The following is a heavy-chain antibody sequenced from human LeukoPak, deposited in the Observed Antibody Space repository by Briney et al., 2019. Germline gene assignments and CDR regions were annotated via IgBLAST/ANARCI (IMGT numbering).Heavy chain of an antibody. CDR1: GGSISNYY. D-gene: IGHD3-22*01. CDR2: ISYSGST. CDR3: ARRGNYYDSSGYYHHWYFDL. Sequence: SETLSLTCTVSGGSISNYYWSWVRQPPGKGLEWIGYISYSGSTNYNPSLKSRVTISVDTSKNQFSLKLSSVTAADTAVYYCARRGNYYDSSGYYHHWYFDLWSPGTLVTVSS. J-gene: IGHJ2*01. V-gene: IGHV4-59*08.